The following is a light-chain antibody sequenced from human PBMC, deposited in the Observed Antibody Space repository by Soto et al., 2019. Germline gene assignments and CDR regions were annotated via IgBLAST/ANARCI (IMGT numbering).Light chain of an antibody. CDR2: AAS. V-gene: IGKV1-39*01. CDR3: QQSYSTPT. J-gene: IGKJ5*01. CDR1: QSISTY. Sequence: DIQMTQSPSSLSASAGDRVTITCRASQSISTYLNWYQQKPGKAPKLLISAASSLQRAVSSRFSGSGSGTDFTLTISSLQPEDFASYYRQQSYSTPTFGQGTRLEIK.